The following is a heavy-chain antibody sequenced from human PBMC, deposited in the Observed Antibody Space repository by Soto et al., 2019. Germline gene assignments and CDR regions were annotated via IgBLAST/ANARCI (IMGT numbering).Heavy chain of an antibody. J-gene: IGHJ4*02. CDR2: IKGSHAGGTT. CDR3: ATEGGYPGSNFYGAY. CDR1: GFTFTKAY. Sequence: EVQLVESGGGLVEPGGSIRLSCVASGFTFTKAYMTWVRQAPGKGLEWVGRIKGSHAGGTTDYATSVKGRFTISRDDSENTLYLQRNRLKTEDTSVYYCATEGGYPGSNFYGAYWGQGTLVTVSS. V-gene: IGHV3-15*01. D-gene: IGHD1-26*01.